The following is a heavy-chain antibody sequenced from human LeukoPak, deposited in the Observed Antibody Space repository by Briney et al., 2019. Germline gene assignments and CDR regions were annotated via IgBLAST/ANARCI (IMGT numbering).Heavy chain of an antibody. CDR3: APGWLHSKSPTRDY. D-gene: IGHD5-24*01. CDR2: IIPILGIA. V-gene: IGHV1-69*04. Sequence: SVKVSCKASGGTFSSYAISWVRQAPGQGLEWMGRIIPILGIANYAQKFQGRVTITADKSTSTAYMELSSLRSEDTAVYYCAPGWLHSKSPTRDYWGQGTLVTVSS. J-gene: IGHJ4*02. CDR1: GGTFSSYA.